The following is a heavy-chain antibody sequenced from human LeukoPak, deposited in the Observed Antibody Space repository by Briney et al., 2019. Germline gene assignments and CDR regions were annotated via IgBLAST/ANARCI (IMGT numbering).Heavy chain of an antibody. Sequence: GGSLRLSCAASEFTFSSYAMTWVRQAPGKGLEWVSAISGSGTNTYYSGSVRGRFTISRDNSNNRLYLQMNSVRAEDTAMYFCAKDTAVILTAPFDSWGQGTRVPVSS. D-gene: IGHD2-21*01. J-gene: IGHJ4*02. CDR3: AKDTAVILTAPFDS. V-gene: IGHV3-23*01. CDR1: EFTFSSYA. CDR2: ISGSGTNT.